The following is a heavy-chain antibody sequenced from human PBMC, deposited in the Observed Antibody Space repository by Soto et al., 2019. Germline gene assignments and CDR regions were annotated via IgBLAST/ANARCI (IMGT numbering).Heavy chain of an antibody. Sequence: QVQLVQSGAEVKKPGSSVKVSCKASGGTFSSYAISWVLQAHGQGLEWMGGIIPIFGTANYAQQFQGRVTITADESTRTDYMELSSLRSEDTAVYYCARSDGDYGDYHWYFDLWCRGTLVTVSS. CDR1: GGTFSSYA. D-gene: IGHD4-17*01. V-gene: IGHV1-69*01. CDR3: ARSDGDYGDYHWYFDL. J-gene: IGHJ2*01. CDR2: IIPIFGTA.